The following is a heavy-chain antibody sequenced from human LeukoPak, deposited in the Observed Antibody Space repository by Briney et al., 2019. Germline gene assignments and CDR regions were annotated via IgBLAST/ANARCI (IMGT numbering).Heavy chain of an antibody. CDR3: AKLSFCTGGSCYSYNWLDP. CDR2: INPNSGGT. V-gene: IGHV1-2*02. CDR1: VYTFTSYY. J-gene: IGHJ5*02. Sequence: ASVKVSFTSSVYTFTSYYIHWLRQAPGQGLEWMGLINPNSGGTNYAQNFQGRVTMTRDTSISTAYMELSRLRSDDTAVYYCAKLSFCTGGSCYSYNWLDPWGQGTLVTVSS. D-gene: IGHD2-15*01.